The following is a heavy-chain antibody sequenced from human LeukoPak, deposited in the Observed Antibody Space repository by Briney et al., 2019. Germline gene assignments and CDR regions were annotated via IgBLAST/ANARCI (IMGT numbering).Heavy chain of an antibody. J-gene: IGHJ4*02. Sequence: SETLSLTCTVSGGSISSYYWSWIRRPPGKGLEWIGYIYYSGYTSYNPSLKSRLTISVDKSKNQFSLKLSSGTAADTAVYFCARAAGGGATDYFDYWGQGTLVTVSS. V-gene: IGHV4-59*01. CDR2: IYYSGYT. CDR1: GGSISSYY. D-gene: IGHD1-26*01. CDR3: ARAAGGGATDYFDY.